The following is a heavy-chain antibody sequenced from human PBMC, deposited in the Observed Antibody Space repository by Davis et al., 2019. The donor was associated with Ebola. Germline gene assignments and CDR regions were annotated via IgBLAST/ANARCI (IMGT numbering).Heavy chain of an antibody. D-gene: IGHD1-26*01. CDR3: ARAGSGSYHYYYYMDV. V-gene: IGHV3-21*01. CDR1: GFTFSSYS. Sequence: PGGSLRLSCAASGFTFSSYSMNWVRQAPGKGLEWVSSISSSSSYIYYADSVKGRFTISRDNAKNSLYLQMNSLRAEDTAVYYCARAGSGSYHYYYYMDVWGKGTTVTVSS. J-gene: IGHJ6*03. CDR2: ISSSSSYI.